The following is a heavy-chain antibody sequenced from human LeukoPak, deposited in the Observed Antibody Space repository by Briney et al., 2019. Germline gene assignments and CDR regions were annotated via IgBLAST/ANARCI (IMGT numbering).Heavy chain of an antibody. D-gene: IGHD1-1*01. CDR3: AKIDMWNPAY. CDR2: IYNDGST. J-gene: IGHJ4*02. Sequence: GGSLRLSCAASGFTVSNSYMAWVRQAPGKGLEWVSSIYNDGSTVYADSVKGRFTISRDNSKNTLYLQMNSLRGDDTPVYYCAKIDMWNPAYWGQGTLVTVSS. V-gene: IGHV3-66*02. CDR1: GFTVSNSY.